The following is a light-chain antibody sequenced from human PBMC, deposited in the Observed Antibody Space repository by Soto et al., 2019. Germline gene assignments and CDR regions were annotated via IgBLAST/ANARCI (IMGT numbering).Light chain of an antibody. CDR2: GAS. V-gene: IGKV3-15*01. CDR3: QQDGSSSWT. Sequence: IAVTLTPSNLSRFPPLTATLSCRASQSVSSNLAWSQQKPGQAPRLLIYGASTRATGIPARFSGSGSGTEFTLTICRLEPEDFAVYYCQQDGSSSWTFAQVGKVDIK. CDR1: QSVSSN. J-gene: IGKJ1*01.